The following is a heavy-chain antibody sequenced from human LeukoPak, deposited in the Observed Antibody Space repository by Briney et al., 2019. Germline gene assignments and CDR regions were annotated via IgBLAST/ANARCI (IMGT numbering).Heavy chain of an antibody. CDR1: GGSFSGYY. CDR2: INHSGST. CDR3: ARPPVRYSSGWYES. J-gene: IGHJ4*02. V-gene: IGHV4-34*01. D-gene: IGHD6-19*01. Sequence: SETLSLTCAVYGGSFSGYYWSWIRQPPGKGLEWIGEINHSGSTNYNPSLKSRVTISVDTSKNQFSLKLSSVTAADTAVYYCARPPVRYSSGWYESWGQGTLVTVSS.